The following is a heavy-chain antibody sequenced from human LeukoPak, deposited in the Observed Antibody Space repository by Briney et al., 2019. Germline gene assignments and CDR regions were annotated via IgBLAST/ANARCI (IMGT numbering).Heavy chain of an antibody. J-gene: IGHJ4*02. V-gene: IGHV1-46*01. D-gene: IGHD5-18*01. CDR3: AVPFSGYSARWDY. CDR2: INPSGGST. CDR1: GYTFTSYY. Sequence: GASVKVSCKAFGYTFTSYYMHWVRQAPGQGLEWMGIINPSGGSTSYAQKFQGRVTMTRDMSTSTVYMELSSLRSEDTAVYYCAVPFSGYSARWDYWGQGTLVTVSS.